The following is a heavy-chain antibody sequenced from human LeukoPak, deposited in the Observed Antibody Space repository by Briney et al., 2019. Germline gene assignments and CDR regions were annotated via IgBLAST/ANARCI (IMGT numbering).Heavy chain of an antibody. V-gene: IGHV3-7*01. Sequence: GGSLRLSCAVSGLTVTSYWMSWVRQAPGKGLEWVANINEDGSYKFHADSVKGRLTISRDNSKNSLYLQMSSLRADDTAVYYCARDATRGGDNDYWGQGTRVIVSS. CDR3: ARDATRGGDNDY. CDR2: INEDGSYK. CDR1: GLTVTSYW. J-gene: IGHJ4*02. D-gene: IGHD2-21*02.